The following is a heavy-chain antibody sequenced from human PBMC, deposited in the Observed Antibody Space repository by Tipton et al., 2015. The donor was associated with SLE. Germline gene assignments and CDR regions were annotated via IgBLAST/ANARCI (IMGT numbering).Heavy chain of an antibody. CDR1: GGTFSSYA. CDR3: ARDFVTGTTDYYYGMDV. CDR2: IIPIFGTA. V-gene: IGHV1-69*13. Sequence: QSGAEVKKPGSSVKVSCKASGGTFSSYAISWVRQAPGQGLEWMGRIIPIFGTANYAQKFQGRVTITADESTSTAYMELSSLRSEDTAVYYCARDFVTGTTDYYYGMDVWGQGTLVTVSS. J-gene: IGHJ6*02. D-gene: IGHD1-14*01.